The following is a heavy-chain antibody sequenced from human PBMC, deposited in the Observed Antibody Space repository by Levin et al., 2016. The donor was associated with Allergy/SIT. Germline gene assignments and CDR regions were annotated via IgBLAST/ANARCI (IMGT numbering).Heavy chain of an antibody. D-gene: IGHD3-10*01. CDR2: ISGSGGST. J-gene: IGHJ6*02. V-gene: IGHV3-23*01. Sequence: WIRQPPGKGLEWVSAISGSGGSTYYADSVKGRFTISRDNSKNTLYLQMNSLRAEDTAVYYCASGWRYYGSGTVIPYGMDVWGQGTTVTVSS. CDR3: ASGWRYYGSGTVIPYGMDV.